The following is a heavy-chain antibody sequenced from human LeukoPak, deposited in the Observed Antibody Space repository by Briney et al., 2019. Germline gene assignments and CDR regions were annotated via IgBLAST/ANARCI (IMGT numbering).Heavy chain of an antibody. CDR1: GFTFGTYA. J-gene: IGHJ4*02. CDR2: ISYDGSEK. CDR3: ARGPYTGTLGYFDY. Sequence: PGRSLKLSCAASGFTFGTYAMHWVRQAPGKGLEWVAVISYDGSEKNYADSLKGRFTISRDNSKNTLYLQMNSLRAEDTAVYYCARGPYTGTLGYFDYWGQGTLVTVSS. D-gene: IGHD1-26*01. V-gene: IGHV3-30-3*01.